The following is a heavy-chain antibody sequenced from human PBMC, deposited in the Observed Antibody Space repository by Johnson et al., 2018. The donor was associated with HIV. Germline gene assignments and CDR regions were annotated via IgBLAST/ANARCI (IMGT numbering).Heavy chain of an antibody. Sequence: VQLVESGGGLVKPGGSLRLSCAASGFTFSNAWMSWVRQAPGKGLEWVGRIKSKTDGGTTDYAAPVKGRFTISRDDSKNTLNLQMNSLRAEDTAVYYCARVFVIADDAFDIWGQGTMVTVSS. V-gene: IGHV3-15*01. CDR1: GFTFSNAW. J-gene: IGHJ3*02. CDR3: ARVFVIADDAFDI. D-gene: IGHD2/OR15-2a*01. CDR2: IKSKTDGGTT.